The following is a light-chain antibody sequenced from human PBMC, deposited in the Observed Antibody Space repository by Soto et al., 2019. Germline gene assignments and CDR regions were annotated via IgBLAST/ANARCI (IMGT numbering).Light chain of an antibody. CDR1: QGISGW. CDR2: DAS. Sequence: DIRMTQSTSTLSASVGDRVTITCRASQGISGWLAWYQQKPGKAPKLLIYDASSLESGVPSRFSGSGSGTEFTLTISSLRPDDFATYYCQQYNSYWTFGQGTKLDIK. V-gene: IGKV1-5*01. J-gene: IGKJ1*01. CDR3: QQYNSYWT.